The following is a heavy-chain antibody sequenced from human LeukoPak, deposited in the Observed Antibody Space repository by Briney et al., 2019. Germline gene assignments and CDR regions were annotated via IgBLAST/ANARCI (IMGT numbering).Heavy chain of an antibody. D-gene: IGHD5-24*01. CDR3: ARHCPYGSDY. CDR2: IYPRDSDT. CDR1: GYSFTTYW. J-gene: IGHJ4*02. V-gene: IGHV5-51*01. Sequence: GESLKISCKGSGYSFTTYWIGWVRQMPGKGLEWMGIIYPRDSDTRYSPSFQGQVTISADKSISTAYLQWSSLKASGTLIYYCARHCPYGSDYWGQGTLVTVSS.